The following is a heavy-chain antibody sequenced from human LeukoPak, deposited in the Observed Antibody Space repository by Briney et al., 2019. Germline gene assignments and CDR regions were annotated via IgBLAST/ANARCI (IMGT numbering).Heavy chain of an antibody. Sequence: SETLSLTCTVSGGSISDYYRGWIRQPPGKELEWIGYFYNSGSSTYNPSLKSRVTISVDTSKEQFSLKVNSVTAADTAVYYCTRGAGWLIDYWGQGILVTVSS. CDR3: TRGAGWLIDY. V-gene: IGHV4-59*01. CDR2: FYNSGSS. CDR1: GGSISDYY. D-gene: IGHD3-16*01. J-gene: IGHJ4*02.